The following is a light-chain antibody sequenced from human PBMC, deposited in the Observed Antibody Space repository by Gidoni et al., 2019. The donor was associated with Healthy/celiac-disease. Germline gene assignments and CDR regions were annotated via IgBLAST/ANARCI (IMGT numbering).Light chain of an antibody. CDR1: SSNIGAGYD. Sequence: QSVLTPPPSVSGAPGQRVTISCTGSSSNIGAGYDVHWYQQLPGTAPKLLIYGNSNRPSGVPDRVSGSKSGTSASLAITGLQAEDGADYYCQSYDSSLSGWVFGGGTKLTVL. CDR2: GNS. CDR3: QSYDSSLSGWV. V-gene: IGLV1-40*01. J-gene: IGLJ3*02.